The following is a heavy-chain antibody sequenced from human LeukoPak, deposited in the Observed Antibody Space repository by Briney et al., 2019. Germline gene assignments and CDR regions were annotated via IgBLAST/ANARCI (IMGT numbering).Heavy chain of an antibody. J-gene: IGHJ4*02. D-gene: IGHD3-16*02. V-gene: IGHV3-30*18. CDR1: GFTFSSYG. Sequence: GGSLRLSCAASGFTFSSYGMHWVRQAPGKGLEWVAVISYDGSNKYYADSVKGRFTISRDNSKNTPYLQMNSLRAEDTAVYYCAKDRGAISTWPDTPYDYWGQGTLVTVSS. CDR2: ISYDGSNK. CDR3: AKDRGAISTWPDTPYDY.